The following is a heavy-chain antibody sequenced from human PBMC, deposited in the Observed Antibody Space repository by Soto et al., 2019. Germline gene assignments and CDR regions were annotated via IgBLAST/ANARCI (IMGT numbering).Heavy chain of an antibody. V-gene: IGHV3-23*01. CDR3: AKDMRYSAY. Sequence: GGSLRLSCAASGFTFSNYVINWVRQAPGKGLEWVSGISGSGGSTYYADAVQGRFTISRDNPKNTLYLQMSSLRAEDTAIYYCAKDMRYSAYWGQGTLVTVSS. J-gene: IGHJ4*02. CDR1: GFTFSNYV. CDR2: ISGSGGST. D-gene: IGHD2-15*01.